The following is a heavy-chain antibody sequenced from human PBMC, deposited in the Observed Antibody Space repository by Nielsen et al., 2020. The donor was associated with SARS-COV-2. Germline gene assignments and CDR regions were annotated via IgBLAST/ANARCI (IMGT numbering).Heavy chain of an antibody. CDR1: GFTFSSYG. J-gene: IGHJ4*02. V-gene: IGHV3-30*03. CDR3: ARSPNYDYVWGSYG. Sequence: GESLKISCAASGFTFSSYGMHWVRQAPGKGLEWVAVISYDGSNKYYADSVKGRFTISRDNSKNTLYLQMNSLRAEDTAVYYCARSPNYDYVWGSYGWGQGTLVTVSS. CDR2: ISYDGSNK. D-gene: IGHD3-16*01.